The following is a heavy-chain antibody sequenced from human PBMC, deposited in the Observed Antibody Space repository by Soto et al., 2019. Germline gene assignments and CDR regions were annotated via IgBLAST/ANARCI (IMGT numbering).Heavy chain of an antibody. J-gene: IGHJ6*04. CDR2: ISDSGGST. V-gene: IGHV3-23*01. Sequence: PGGSLILSCAASGFTFSSYAMSWVRQAPGKGLEWVSGISDSGGSTYYSDSVKGRFTISRDNSKNTLYLQMNSLRAGDRAVYYCAKVPITILGVRESMAVGGKGPTVPVSS. CDR3: AKVPITILGVRESMAV. CDR1: GFTFSSYA. D-gene: IGHD3-3*01.